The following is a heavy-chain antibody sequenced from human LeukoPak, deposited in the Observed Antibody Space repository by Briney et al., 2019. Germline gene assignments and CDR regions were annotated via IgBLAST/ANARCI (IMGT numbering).Heavy chain of an antibody. CDR1: GFTFSSYG. CDR3: ARPYCGGDCYRGGGAFDY. Sequence: GGSLRLSCAASGFTFSSYGMHWVRQAPGKGLEWVAFIRYDGSNKYYADSVKGRFTISRDNSKNTLYLQMNILRTEDTAVYYCARPYCGGDCYRGGGAFDYWGQGTLVTVSS. D-gene: IGHD2-21*02. V-gene: IGHV3-30*02. J-gene: IGHJ4*02. CDR2: IRYDGSNK.